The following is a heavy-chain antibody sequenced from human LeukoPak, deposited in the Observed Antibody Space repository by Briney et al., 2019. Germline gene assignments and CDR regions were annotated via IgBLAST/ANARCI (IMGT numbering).Heavy chain of an antibody. D-gene: IGHD1-7*01. J-gene: IGHJ4*02. CDR2: ISGSGGST. V-gene: IGHV3-23*01. CDR3: TKDSGSITGTTFSY. Sequence: PGGSLRLSCAASGFTFSNFAMSWVRQAPGKGLEWVSAISGSGGSTYYADSVKGRFTISRDNSKNTLYLQMNSLRAEDTAVYYCTKDSGSITGTTFSYWGQGTLVTVSS. CDR1: GFTFSNFA.